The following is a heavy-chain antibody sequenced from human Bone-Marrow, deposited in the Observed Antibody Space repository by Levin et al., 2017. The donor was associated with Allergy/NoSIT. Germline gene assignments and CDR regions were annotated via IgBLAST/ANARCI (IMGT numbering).Heavy chain of an antibody. CDR3: AKECLHSGYFQS. CDR2: ISYDGSYT. D-gene: IGHD2-2*01. CDR1: GSFG. Sequence: GGSLRLSCVDSGSFGMHWVRQPPGQGLQWVAVISYDGSYTYYADSVKGRFIISRDNSENTVSLQMDSLRPEDTGFYYCAKECLHSGYFQSWDQGTLVTVSS. J-gene: IGHJ1*01. V-gene: IGHV3-30*18.